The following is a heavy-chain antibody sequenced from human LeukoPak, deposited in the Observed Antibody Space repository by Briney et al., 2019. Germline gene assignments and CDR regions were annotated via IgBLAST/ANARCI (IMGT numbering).Heavy chain of an antibody. CDR2: IKTKADGATA. D-gene: IGHD6-13*01. V-gene: IGHV3-15*01. Sequence: GGSLRLSCAVSGLTFSNIWMSWVRQAPGKGLEWVGRIKTKADGATAEYATPVKDRFTISRDDSKNTLYLHMNSLKTEDTAMYYCNTDLGTWYVYNFDYWGQGTLVTVSS. J-gene: IGHJ4*02. CDR3: NTDLGTWYVYNFDY. CDR1: GLTFSNIW.